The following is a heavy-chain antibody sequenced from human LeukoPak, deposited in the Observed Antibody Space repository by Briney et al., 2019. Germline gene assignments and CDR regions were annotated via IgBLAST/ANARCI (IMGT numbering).Heavy chain of an antibody. CDR3: ARDEMRCSSTSCYTGYYYGMDV. D-gene: IGHD2-2*02. CDR2: IIPIFGIA. V-gene: IGHV1-69*04. J-gene: IGHJ6*02. CDR1: GGTFSSYA. Sequence: SVKVSCKASGGTFSSYAISWVRQAPGQGLEWMGRIIPIFGIANYAQKFQGRVTITADKSTSTAHMELSSLRSEDTAVYYCARDEMRCSSTSCYTGYYYGMDVWGQGTTVTVSS.